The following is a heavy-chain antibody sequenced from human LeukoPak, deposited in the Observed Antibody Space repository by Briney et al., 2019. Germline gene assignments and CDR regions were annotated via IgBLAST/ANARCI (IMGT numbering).Heavy chain of an antibody. CDR3: ARGGIKGSTGPRSFDY. J-gene: IGHJ4*02. D-gene: IGHD1-26*01. CDR1: GGSITDYY. CDR2: IYYSGNT. V-gene: IGHV4-59*01. Sequence: PSETLSLTCTVSGGSITDYYWSWIRQPPGKELEWIGYIYYSGNTNYNPSLKSRVTISVVTSKTQFSLRLSSVTAADTAMYYCARGGIKGSTGPRSFDYWGQGTLVTVSS.